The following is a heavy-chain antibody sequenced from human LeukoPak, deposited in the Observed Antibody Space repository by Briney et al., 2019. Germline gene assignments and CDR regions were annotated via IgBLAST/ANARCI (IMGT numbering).Heavy chain of an antibody. D-gene: IGHD3-3*01. CDR3: ARLRGSTIFGVVILDYYMDV. J-gene: IGHJ6*03. Sequence: PETLSLTYDVSGYSISSGYYWGWIRQPPGKGLEWIGSVFHSGTTYYNPSLKSRVTISVDTSKNQLSLKLSSVTAADTAVYYCARLRGSTIFGVVILDYYMDVWGKGTTVTVSS. V-gene: IGHV4-38-2*01. CDR2: VFHSGTT. CDR1: GYSISSGYY.